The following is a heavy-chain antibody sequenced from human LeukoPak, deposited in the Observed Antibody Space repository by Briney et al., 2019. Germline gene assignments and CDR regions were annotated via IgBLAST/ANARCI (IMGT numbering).Heavy chain of an antibody. CDR3: AREGYGFDY. Sequence: GGFLRLSCAASGFTFSSYAMHWVRQAPGKGLEWVAVISYDGSNKYYADSVKGRFTISRDNSKNTLYLQMNSLRAEDTAVYYCAREGYGFDYWGQGTLVTVSS. CDR1: GFTFSSYA. CDR2: ISYDGSNK. D-gene: IGHD1-1*01. V-gene: IGHV3-30-3*01. J-gene: IGHJ4*02.